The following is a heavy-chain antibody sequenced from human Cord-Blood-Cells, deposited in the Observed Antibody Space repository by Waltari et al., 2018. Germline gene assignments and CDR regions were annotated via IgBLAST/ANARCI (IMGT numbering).Heavy chain of an antibody. D-gene: IGHD2-15*01. Sequence: QVQLVQSGAEVKKPGSSVKVSCKASGGTFSSYAISWVRQAPGQGLEWMGGIIPILGTANYAQKFQGRVTITADKSTSTAYMELSSLRSEGTAVYYCARGGHCSGGSCYWYFDLWGRGTLVTVSS. CDR2: IIPILGTA. J-gene: IGHJ2*01. CDR1: GGTFSSYA. V-gene: IGHV1-69*06. CDR3: ARGGHCSGGSCYWYFDL.